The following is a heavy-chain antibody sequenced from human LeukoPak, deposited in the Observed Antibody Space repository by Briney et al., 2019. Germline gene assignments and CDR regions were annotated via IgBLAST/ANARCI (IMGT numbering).Heavy chain of an antibody. CDR2: ITSSSSYI. Sequence: GGSLRLSCAASGFTFSSYAMNWVRQAPGKGLEWVSSITSSSSYIYYADSVKGRFTISRDNAKNSLFLQMNSLRAEDTAVYYCARAYCSGDSCYSGNWFDPWGQGILVTVSS. D-gene: IGHD2-15*01. J-gene: IGHJ5*02. CDR1: GFTFSSYA. V-gene: IGHV3-21*01. CDR3: ARAYCSGDSCYSGNWFDP.